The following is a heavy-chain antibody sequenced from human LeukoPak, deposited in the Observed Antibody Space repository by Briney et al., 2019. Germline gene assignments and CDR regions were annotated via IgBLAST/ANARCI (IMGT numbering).Heavy chain of an antibody. V-gene: IGHV3-30*02. D-gene: IGHD6-19*01. CDR2: IRYDGSNK. Sequence: GGSLRLSCAASGFTFSTYAMHWVRQAPGKGLEGVAFIRYDGSNKYYADSVKGRFTISRDNSKNTLYLQMNSLRPEDTAVYYCAKDRGSGWYFHYWGQGTLVTVSS. J-gene: IGHJ4*02. CDR1: GFTFSTYA. CDR3: AKDRGSGWYFHY.